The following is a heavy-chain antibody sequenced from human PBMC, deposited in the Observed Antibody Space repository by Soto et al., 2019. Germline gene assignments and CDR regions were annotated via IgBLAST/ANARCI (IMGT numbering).Heavy chain of an antibody. J-gene: IGHJ4*02. CDR2: IGNDGAAR. CDR3: AKETIAVAGPNYFDF. CDR1: GFNFGDYG. D-gene: IGHD6-19*01. V-gene: IGHV3-30*18. Sequence: GGSLRLSCVGSGFNFGDYGMHWVRHTPGKGLEWVAVIGNDGAARFYGDSVKGRFTISGDNSRSTFFLQMSSLRPEDTAIYYCAKETIAVAGPNYFDFWGQGTQVTVSS.